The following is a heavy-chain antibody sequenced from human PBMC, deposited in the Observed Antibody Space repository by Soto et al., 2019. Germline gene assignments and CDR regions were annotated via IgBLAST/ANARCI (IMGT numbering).Heavy chain of an antibody. D-gene: IGHD3-10*01. CDR1: GFTFKNYP. CDR2: ISGSGAER. V-gene: IGHV3-23*01. J-gene: IGHJ5*02. Sequence: EVQLLESGGGLGQPGGSLRLSCATSGFTFKNYPLAWVRQSVGEGLQWVSSISGSGAERSYADSVKGRFTISRDDSQKTVSLQMNSLRVDDTARYFCAKGSLIFGEGVYDWFDTWGQGTLVVVSS. CDR3: AKGSLIFGEGVYDWFDT.